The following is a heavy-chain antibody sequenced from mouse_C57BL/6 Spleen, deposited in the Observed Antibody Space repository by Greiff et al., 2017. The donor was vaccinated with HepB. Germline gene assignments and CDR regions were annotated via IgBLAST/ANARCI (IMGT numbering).Heavy chain of an antibody. CDR1: GFTFSSYA. V-gene: IGHV5-9-1*02. Sequence: EVKLVESGEGLVKPGGSLKLSCAASGFTFSSYAMSWVRQTPEKRLEWVAYISSGGDYIYYADTVTGRFTISSDNARNTLYLQMSSLKSDDTAMYYCTRVAHYYGSSHWYFDVWGTGTTVTVSS. CDR3: TRVAHYYGSSHWYFDV. CDR2: ISSGGDYI. J-gene: IGHJ1*03. D-gene: IGHD1-1*01.